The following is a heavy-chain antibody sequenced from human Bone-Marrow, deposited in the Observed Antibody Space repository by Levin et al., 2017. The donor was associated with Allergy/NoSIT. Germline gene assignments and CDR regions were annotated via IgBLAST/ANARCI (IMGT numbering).Heavy chain of an antibody. D-gene: IGHD6-13*01. J-gene: IGHJ4*02. Sequence: PSETLSLTCTVSGGSVSSGSYYWSWIRQPPGKGLEWIGYIYYSGSTNYNPSLKSRVTISVDTSKNQFSLKLSSVTAADTAVYYCAREAPSSWYQYYFDYWGQGTLVTVSS. V-gene: IGHV4-61*01. CDR3: AREAPSSWYQYYFDY. CDR1: GGSVSSGSYY. CDR2: IYYSGST.